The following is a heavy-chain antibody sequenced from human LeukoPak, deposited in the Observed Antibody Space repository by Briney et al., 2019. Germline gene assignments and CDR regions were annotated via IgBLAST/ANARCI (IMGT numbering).Heavy chain of an antibody. CDR1: GGSISSSSYY. CDR2: IYYSGGT. V-gene: IGHV4-39*01. J-gene: IGHJ4*02. Sequence: DPSETLSLTCTVSGGSISSSSYYWGWIRQPPGKGLEWIRSIYYSGGTYYNPSLNRRVNISVDTSKNQFSLTRSSVTAADTAVYYCASAWIQLWLGGGPIKYYFDYWGQGTLVTVSS. CDR3: ASAWIQLWLGGGPIKYYFDY. D-gene: IGHD5-18*01.